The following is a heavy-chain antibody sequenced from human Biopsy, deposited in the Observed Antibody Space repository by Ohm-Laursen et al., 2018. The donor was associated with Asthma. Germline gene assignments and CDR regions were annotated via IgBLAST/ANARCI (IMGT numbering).Heavy chain of an antibody. D-gene: IGHD3-3*01. CDR1: GFTFSSYS. V-gene: IGHV3-48*02. J-gene: IGHJ6*02. Sequence: SLRLSCSASGFTFSSYSMNWVRQPPGKGLEWVSYISSSSSSIYYADSVKGRFTISRDNAKNSLYLQMNSLRDEDTAVYYCARMIASFGVVSRRMDVWGQGTPVTVSS. CDR3: ARMIASFGVVSRRMDV. CDR2: ISSSSSSI.